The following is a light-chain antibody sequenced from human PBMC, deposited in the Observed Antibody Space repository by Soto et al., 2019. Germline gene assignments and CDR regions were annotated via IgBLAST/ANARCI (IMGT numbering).Light chain of an antibody. CDR3: QSYDSSLSGHVV. CDR2: GNS. CDR1: GSNIGAGYD. Sequence: QSVLTQPPSVSGAPGQRVTISCTGSGSNIGAGYDVHWYHQLPGTAPKLLIYGNSNRPSGVPDRFSGSKSGTSASLAITGLQAEDEADYYCQSYDSSLSGHVVFGGGTKLTVL. J-gene: IGLJ2*01. V-gene: IGLV1-40*01.